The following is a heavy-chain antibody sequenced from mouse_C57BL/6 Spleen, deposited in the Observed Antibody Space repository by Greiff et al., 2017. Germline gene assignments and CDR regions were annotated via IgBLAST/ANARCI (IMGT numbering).Heavy chain of an antibody. Sequence: EVMLVESGPGLAKPSQTLSLTCSVTGYSITSDYWNWIRKFPGNKLEYMGYISYSGSTYYNPSLKSRISITRDTSKNQYYLQLKSVTTEDTATYYCARYYYGSSYNWYFDVWGTGTTVTVSS. CDR1: GYSITSDY. J-gene: IGHJ1*03. CDR3: ARYYYGSSYNWYFDV. D-gene: IGHD1-1*01. CDR2: ISYSGST. V-gene: IGHV3-8*01.